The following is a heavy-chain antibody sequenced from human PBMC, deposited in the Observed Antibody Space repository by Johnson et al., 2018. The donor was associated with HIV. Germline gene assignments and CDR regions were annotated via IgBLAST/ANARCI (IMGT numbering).Heavy chain of an antibody. CDR2: INLDGSEK. D-gene: IGHD3-3*02. CDR1: GFTFSSFW. J-gene: IGHJ3*01. Sequence: EVQLVESGGGLVQPGGSLRLSCAASGFTFSSFWLTWVRQAPGKGLEWVANINLDGSEKYYADSVKGRFTISRDNVKNSVFLQMNTLGADDTAFYYCARAHLIFPKNAFDCWGQGAMVMVSS. V-gene: IGHV3-7*01. CDR3: ARAHLIFPKNAFDC.